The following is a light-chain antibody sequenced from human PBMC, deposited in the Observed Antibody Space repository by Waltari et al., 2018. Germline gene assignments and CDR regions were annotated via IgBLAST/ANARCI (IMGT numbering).Light chain of an antibody. J-gene: IGKJ1*01. Sequence: EIVLTQSPGTLSLSLGERATVSCRASQSVSRALAWYQQKPGQAPRLLIYGASTGATGIPDMFSGSGSGTDFSLTISRLEPDDFAVYYCQHYLRLPVTFGQGTTVEI. CDR2: GAS. CDR1: QSVSRA. V-gene: IGKV3-20*01. CDR3: QHYLRLPVT.